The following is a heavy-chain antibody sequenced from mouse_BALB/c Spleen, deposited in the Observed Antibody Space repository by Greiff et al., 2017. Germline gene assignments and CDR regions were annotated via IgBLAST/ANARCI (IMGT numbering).Heavy chain of an antibody. J-gene: IGHJ4*01. D-gene: IGHD2-14*01. CDR3: ARGYGYAMDY. Sequence: EVQLVESGAELVKPGASVKLSCTASGFNIKDTYMHWVKQRPEQGLEWIGRIDPANGNTKYDPKFQGKATITADTSSNTAYLQLSSLTSEDTAVYYCARGYGYAMDYWGQGTSVTVSS. V-gene: IGHV14-3*02. CDR2: IDPANGNT. CDR1: GFNIKDTY.